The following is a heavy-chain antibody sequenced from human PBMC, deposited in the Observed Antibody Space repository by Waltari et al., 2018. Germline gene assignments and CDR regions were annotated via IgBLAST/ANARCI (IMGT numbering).Heavy chain of an antibody. CDR2: IYYSGST. CDR3: ARHWRVYDYVWGSYRFGAFDI. J-gene: IGHJ3*02. Sequence: QVQLQESGPGLVKPSETLSLTCTVSGGSISSYYWSWIRQPPGKGLAWIGYIYYSGSTNSNPSLKRRVTISVDTSKNQFSLKLGSVTAADTAVYYCARHWRVYDYVWGSYRFGAFDIWGQGTMVTVSS. D-gene: IGHD3-16*01. CDR1: GGSISSYY. V-gene: IGHV4-59*08.